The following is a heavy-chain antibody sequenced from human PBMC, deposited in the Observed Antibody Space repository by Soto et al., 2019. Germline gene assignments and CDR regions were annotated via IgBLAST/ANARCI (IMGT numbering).Heavy chain of an antibody. CDR2: ISSSSSYI. J-gene: IGHJ4*02. Sequence: GGSLRLSCAASGFTFSSYAMSWVRQAPGKGLEWVSAISSSSSYIYYADSVKGRFTISRDNAKNSLYLQMNSLRAEDTAVYYCARDRGYSYGPPFDYWGQGTLVTVSS. CDR1: GFTFSSYA. V-gene: IGHV3-21*01. CDR3: ARDRGYSYGPPFDY. D-gene: IGHD5-18*01.